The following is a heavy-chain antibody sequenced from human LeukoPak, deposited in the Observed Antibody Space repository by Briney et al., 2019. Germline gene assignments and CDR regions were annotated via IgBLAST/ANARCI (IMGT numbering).Heavy chain of an antibody. CDR2: ISSNGRSI. V-gene: IGHV3-64*01. Sequence: GGSLRLSCAASGFTFSDYAMHWVRQSPGKELEYVSAISSNGRSIHYANSVEGRFTISRDNSNYILYLQMNSLTDADTAVYYCANRGTTGSWGQGTLVAVSS. D-gene: IGHD1-1*01. J-gene: IGHJ5*02. CDR1: GFTFSDYA. CDR3: ANRGTTGS.